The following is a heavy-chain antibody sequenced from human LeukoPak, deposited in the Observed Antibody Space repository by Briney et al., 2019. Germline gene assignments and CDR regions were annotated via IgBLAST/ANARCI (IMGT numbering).Heavy chain of an antibody. D-gene: IGHD5-18*01. CDR3: ARDQAYSYGFYYYRDV. V-gene: IGHV1-69*05. CDR1: GGTFSSYA. Sequence: ASVKVFCKASGGTFSSYAISWVRQAPGKALEWMGGLIPLFGTANYAQKLQGRVTITTDDSTSTAYMELSSLRSEDTAVYYFARDQAYSYGFYYYRDVWGKRPRVTVSS. CDR2: LIPLFGTA. J-gene: IGHJ6*03.